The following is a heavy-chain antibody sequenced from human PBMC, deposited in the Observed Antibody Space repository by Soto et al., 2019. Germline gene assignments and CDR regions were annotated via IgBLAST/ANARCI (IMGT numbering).Heavy chain of an antibody. CDR2: IIPIFGTA. CDR3: ARDRDYGANSDAFDI. Sequence: SVTVSCQACGGTFSSYAISWVRPAPGHGLEWMGGIIPIFGTANYAQKFQGRVTITADKSTSTAYMELSSVRSEDTAVYYCARDRDYGANSDAFDIWGQGTMVTVSS. V-gene: IGHV1-69*06. D-gene: IGHD4-17*01. J-gene: IGHJ3*02. CDR1: GGTFSSYA.